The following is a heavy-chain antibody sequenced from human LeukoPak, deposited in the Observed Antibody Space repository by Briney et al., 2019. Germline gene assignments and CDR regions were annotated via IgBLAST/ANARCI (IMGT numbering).Heavy chain of an antibody. Sequence: SVNVSCKASRDTFSSDSISWVRQAPGQGLEWMGRINPISGIANFAQKFQGRVTITADKSTRTAYMELRSLRSEDTAVYYCAKARSSRYYGMDVWGQGTTVTVSS. CDR2: INPISGIA. J-gene: IGHJ6*02. CDR1: RDTFSSDS. V-gene: IGHV1-69*02. CDR3: AKARSSRYYGMDV.